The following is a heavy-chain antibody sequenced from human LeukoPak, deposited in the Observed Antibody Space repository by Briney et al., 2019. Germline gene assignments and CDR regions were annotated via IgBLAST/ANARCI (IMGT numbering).Heavy chain of an antibody. V-gene: IGHV1-18*01. CDR3: ARDSNYYDSSGYYWNFDY. D-gene: IGHD3-22*01. CDR2: ISAYNGNT. CDR1: GYTFTSYG. J-gene: IGHJ4*02. Sequence: GASVKVSCKASGYTFTSYGISWVRQAPGQGLGWMGWISAYNGNTNYAQKLQGRVTMTTDTSTSTAYMELKSLRSDDTAVYYCARDSNYYDSSGYYWNFDYWGQGTLVTVSS.